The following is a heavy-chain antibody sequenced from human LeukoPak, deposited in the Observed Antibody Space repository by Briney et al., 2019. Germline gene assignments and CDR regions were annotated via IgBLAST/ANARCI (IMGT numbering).Heavy chain of an antibody. CDR1: GGSISSSSYY. D-gene: IGHD3-10*01. CDR2: IYYSGST. Sequence: ASETLSLTCTVSGGSISSSSYYWGWIRQPPGKGLEWIGSIYYSGSTYYNPSLKSRVTISVDTSKNQFSLKLSSVTAADTAVYYCARSVFPYYSGSGSPYNVDVRQNSYFDFWGQGTLVTVSS. J-gene: IGHJ4*02. V-gene: IGHV4-39*07. CDR3: ARSVFPYYSGSGSPYNVDVRQNSYFDF.